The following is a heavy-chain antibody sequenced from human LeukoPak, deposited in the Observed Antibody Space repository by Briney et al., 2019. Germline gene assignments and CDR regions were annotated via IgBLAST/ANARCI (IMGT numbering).Heavy chain of an antibody. V-gene: IGHV1-18*01. CDR3: ARLYLPAARFDY. J-gene: IGHJ4*02. D-gene: IGHD2-15*01. Sequence: ASVKVSCKASGYTFTSYGITWVRQAPGQGLEWMGWISAYNGNTKHAQKVQGRVTMTTDTSTSTVYMELRSLRSDDTAVYYCARLYLPAARFDYWGQGTLVTVSS. CDR1: GYTFTSYG. CDR2: ISAYNGNT.